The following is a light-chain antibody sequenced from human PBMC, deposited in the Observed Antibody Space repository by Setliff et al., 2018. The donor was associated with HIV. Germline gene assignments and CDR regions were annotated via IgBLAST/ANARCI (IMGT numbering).Light chain of an antibody. CDR3: QQYYTTPLT. V-gene: IGKV4-1*01. J-gene: IGKJ2*01. CDR1: QSILYGSNSKNY. CDR2: WAS. Sequence: DIVMSQSPDSLAVSLGERATINCKSSQSILYGSNSKNYLAWYQQKPGQPPKLLIYWASTRESGVPDRFSGSGSGTEFTLTISSLQAEDVAVYYCQQYYTTPLTFGQGTKVDIK.